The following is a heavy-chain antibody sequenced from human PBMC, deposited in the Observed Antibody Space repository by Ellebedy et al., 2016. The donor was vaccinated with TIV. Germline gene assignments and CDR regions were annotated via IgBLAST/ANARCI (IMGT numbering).Heavy chain of an antibody. V-gene: IGHV4-39*07. Sequence: SETLSLTCTVSGGSISSSSYYWGWIRQPPGKGLEWIGSIYYSGSTYYNPSLKSRVTISVDTSKNQFSLKLSSVTAADTAVYYCARWGKVKGSYCSSTSCYITVTTVFDYWGQGTLVTVSS. CDR2: IYYSGST. D-gene: IGHD2-2*02. CDR1: GGSISSSSYY. CDR3: ARWGKVKGSYCSSTSCYITVTTVFDY. J-gene: IGHJ4*02.